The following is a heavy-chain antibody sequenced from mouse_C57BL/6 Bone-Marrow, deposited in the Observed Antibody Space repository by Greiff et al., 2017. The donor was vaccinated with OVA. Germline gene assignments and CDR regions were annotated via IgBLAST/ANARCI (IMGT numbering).Heavy chain of an antibody. J-gene: IGHJ2*01. CDR3: AREGSGYVGEYFDY. CDR2: IYPGSGST. Sequence: QVQLQQPGAELVKPGASVKMSCKASGYTFTSYWITWVKQRPGQGLEWIGDIYPGSGSTNYNEKFKSKATLTVDTSSSTSYMQLSSLTSEDSAVYYCAREGSGYVGEYFDYGGQGTTLTVSS. V-gene: IGHV1-55*01. CDR1: GYTFTSYW. D-gene: IGHD3-2*02.